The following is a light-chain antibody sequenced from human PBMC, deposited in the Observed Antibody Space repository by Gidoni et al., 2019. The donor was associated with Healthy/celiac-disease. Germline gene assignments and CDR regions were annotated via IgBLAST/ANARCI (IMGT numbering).Light chain of an antibody. J-gene: IGKJ4*01. CDR2: AAS. V-gene: IGKV3-11*01. Sequence: EIVLTQSPATLSLSPGDRATLSCRASQSVSSYLAWYQQRPGQAPRLLIYAASNRATGIPARFSGSGSGTDFTLTISSLEPEDFAVYYCQQRSNWPPALTFGGGTKVEIK. CDR3: QQRSNWPPALT. CDR1: QSVSSY.